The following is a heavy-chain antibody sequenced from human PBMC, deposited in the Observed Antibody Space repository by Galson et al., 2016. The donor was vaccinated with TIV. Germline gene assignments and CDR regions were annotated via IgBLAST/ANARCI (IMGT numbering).Heavy chain of an antibody. CDR3: ARVRLSCGGACGHAFDG. CDR1: GYTLTAYY. V-gene: IGHV1-2*02. J-gene: IGHJ3*01. Sequence: SVKVSCKASGYTLTAYYLHWVRQAPGQGLEWMGWFNPNSGATNYAQNFQGRVTMTSDTSISTAYMDLTRLTSDDTAMYYCARVRLSCGGACGHAFDGWGQGKMVTVSS. D-gene: IGHD2-21*01. CDR2: FNPNSGAT.